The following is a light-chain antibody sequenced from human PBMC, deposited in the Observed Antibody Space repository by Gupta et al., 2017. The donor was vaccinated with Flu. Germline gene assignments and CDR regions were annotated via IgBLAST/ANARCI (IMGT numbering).Light chain of an antibody. J-gene: IGKJ5*01. CDR3: QHRRNWPPT. Sequence: PAPPSFSPAERATLSCRASRSVSTYSVWYQQKAGPAPSLLIYDASNRATGLPARFSSSASATDFTLIISILAPEDFTVYYCQHRRNWPPTFGQGTRLEIK. V-gene: IGKV3-11*01. CDR2: DAS. CDR1: RSVSTY.